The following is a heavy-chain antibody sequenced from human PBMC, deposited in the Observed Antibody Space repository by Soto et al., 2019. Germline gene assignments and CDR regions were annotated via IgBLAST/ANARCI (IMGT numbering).Heavy chain of an antibody. CDR2: INSDGSST. V-gene: IGHV3-74*01. D-gene: IGHD2-2*01. Sequence: EVQLVESGGGLVQPGGSLRLSCAASGFTFSSYWMHWVRQAPGKGLVWVSRINSDGSSTSYADSVKGRFTISRDNAENTLYLQMNSLRAEDTAVYYCAREDVQLPPYGMDVWGQGTTVTVSS. CDR3: AREDVQLPPYGMDV. J-gene: IGHJ6*02. CDR1: GFTFSSYW.